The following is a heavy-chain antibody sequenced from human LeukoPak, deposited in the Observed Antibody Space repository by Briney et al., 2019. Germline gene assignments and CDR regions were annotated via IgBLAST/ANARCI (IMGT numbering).Heavy chain of an antibody. V-gene: IGHV4-34*01. D-gene: IGHD6-6*01. CDR1: GGSFSGYY. CDR3: ARGLRQLVRSWHY. J-gene: IGHJ4*02. CDR2: INHRGST. Sequence: SETLSLTCAVYGGSFSGYYWSWIRQPPGKGLEWIGEINHRGSTNYNPSLKSQVTISVDTSKNQFSLKLSSVTAADTAVYYCARGLRQLVRSWHYWGQGTLVTVSS.